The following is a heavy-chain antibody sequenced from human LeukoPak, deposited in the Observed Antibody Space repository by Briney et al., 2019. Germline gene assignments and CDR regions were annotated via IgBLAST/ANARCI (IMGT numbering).Heavy chain of an antibody. CDR2: IYYSGST. CDR3: ARPYSSGARVDY. V-gene: IGHV4-39*01. D-gene: IGHD6-19*01. Sequence: SETLSLTCTVSGGSISSSSYYWGWIRQPPGKGLEWIGSIYYSGSTYYNPSLKSRVTISVDTSKNQFSLKLSFVTAADTAVYYCARPYSSGARVDYWGQGTLVTVSS. CDR1: GGSISSSSYY. J-gene: IGHJ4*02.